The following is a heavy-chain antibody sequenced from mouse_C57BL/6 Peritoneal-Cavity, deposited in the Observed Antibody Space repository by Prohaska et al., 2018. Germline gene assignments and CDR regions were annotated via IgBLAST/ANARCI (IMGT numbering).Heavy chain of an antibody. CDR1: GFTFSGFW. CDR2: INSDGSSI. J-gene: IGHJ1*03. CDR3: MGYDSSYWYVDV. D-gene: IGHD1-1*01. Sequence: EVQLLETGGGLVQPGGSRGLSCEGSGFTFSGFWMSWVRQTPGKTLEWIGDINSDGSSINYAPSIKDRFTIFRDNDKSTLYLQMSNVRSEDTATYFCMGYDSSYWYVDVWGTGTTVTVS. V-gene: IGHV11-2*01.